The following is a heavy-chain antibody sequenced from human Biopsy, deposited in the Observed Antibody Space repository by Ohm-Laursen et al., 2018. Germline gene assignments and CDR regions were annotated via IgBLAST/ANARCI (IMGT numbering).Heavy chain of an antibody. D-gene: IGHD3-3*01. CDR2: IYPNSGDT. V-gene: IGHV1-2*02. CDR3: ARDLLEWSLPS. Sequence: GSSVKVSCKASGDAFLGYYLHWVRQAPGQGLEWMGSIYPNSGDTDFAQKFQGRVGMTRDTSVSTAYLELSSLRSDDTAIYYCARDLLEWSLPSWGQGTLVTVSS. CDR1: GDAFLGYY. J-gene: IGHJ4*02.